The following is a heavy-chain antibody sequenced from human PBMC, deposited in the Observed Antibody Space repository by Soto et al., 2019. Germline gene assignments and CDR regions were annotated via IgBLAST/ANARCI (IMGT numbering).Heavy chain of an antibody. D-gene: IGHD3-3*01. CDR1: GYTFTSYD. CDR2: MNPNSGNT. Sequence: QVQLVQSGAEVKKPGASVKVSCKASGYTFTSYDINWVRQATGQGLEWMGWMNPNSGNTGYAQKFQGRVTMTRNTSISTAYMELSSLRSEDTAVYYCARAFGYDFWSGYYYYYMDVWGKGTTVTVSS. CDR3: ARAFGYDFWSGYYYYYMDV. V-gene: IGHV1-8*01. J-gene: IGHJ6*03.